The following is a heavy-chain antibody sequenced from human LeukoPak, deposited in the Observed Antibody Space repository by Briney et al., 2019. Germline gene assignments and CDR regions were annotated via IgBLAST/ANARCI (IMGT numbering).Heavy chain of an antibody. CDR1: GGSISSYY. J-gene: IGHJ4*02. CDR3: ARASFRGETGY. Sequence: SETLSLTCTVSGGSISSYYWSWIRQPPGKGLEWIGYIYYSGSTNYNPSLKSRVTISVDTSKNQFSLKLSSVTAADTAVYYCARASFRGETGYWGQGTLVTVSS. CDR2: IYYSGST. D-gene: IGHD3-10*01. V-gene: IGHV4-59*01.